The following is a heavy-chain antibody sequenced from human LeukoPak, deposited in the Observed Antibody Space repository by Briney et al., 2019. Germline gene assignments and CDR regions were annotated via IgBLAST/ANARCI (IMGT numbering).Heavy chain of an antibody. V-gene: IGHV3-23*01. CDR3: AKVRDYYGSGSLIQH. Sequence: GGSLRLSCAASGFTFSSYAMSWVRQAPGKGLEWVSAISGSGGSTYYADSVKGRFTISRDNSKNTLYLQMNSLRAEDTAVYYCAKVRDYYGSGSLIQHWGQGTLVTVSS. D-gene: IGHD3-10*01. CDR1: GFTFSSYA. CDR2: ISGSGGST. J-gene: IGHJ1*01.